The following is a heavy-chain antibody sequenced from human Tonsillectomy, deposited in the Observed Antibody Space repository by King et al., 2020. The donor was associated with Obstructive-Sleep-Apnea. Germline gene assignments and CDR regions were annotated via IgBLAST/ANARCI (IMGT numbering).Heavy chain of an antibody. D-gene: IGHD1-1*01. J-gene: IGHJ5*02. CDR3: ARDKVHELTDWFDP. CDR2: IYCSGST. CDR1: GGSISSSSYY. Sequence: VQLQESGPGLVKPSETLSLTCTVSGGSISSSSYYWGWIRQPPGKGLQWIGNIYCSGSTYYNPSLKSRVTISVDTSKKQFSLKLSSVTAADTAVYYCARDKVHELTDWFDPWGQGTLVTVSS. V-gene: IGHV4-39*07.